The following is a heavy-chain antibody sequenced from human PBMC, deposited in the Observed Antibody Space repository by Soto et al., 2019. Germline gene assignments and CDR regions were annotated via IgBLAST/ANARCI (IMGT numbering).Heavy chain of an antibody. CDR2: IYYSGST. J-gene: IGHJ5*02. V-gene: IGHV4-59*04. D-gene: IGHD3-10*01. CDR1: GGSISSYY. CDR3: ARLLWFGELSSDNWFDP. Sequence: SETLSLTCTVSGGSISSYYWSWIRQPPGKGLEWIGYIYYSGSTYYNPSLKSRVTISVDTSKNQFSLKLSSVTAADTAVYYCARLLWFGELSSDNWFDPWGQGTLVTVSS.